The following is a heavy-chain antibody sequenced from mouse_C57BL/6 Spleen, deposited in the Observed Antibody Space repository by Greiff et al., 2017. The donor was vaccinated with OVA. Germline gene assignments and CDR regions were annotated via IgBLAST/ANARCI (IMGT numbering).Heavy chain of an antibody. Sequence: EVQLQQSGPELVKPGASVKISCKASGYTFTDYYMNWVKQSHGKSLEWIGDINPNNGGTSYNQKFKGKATLTVDKSSSTAYMELRSLTSEDSAVYYCARGDYDYDYAMDYWGQGTSVTVSS. D-gene: IGHD2-4*01. J-gene: IGHJ4*01. CDR1: GYTFTDYY. CDR3: ARGDYDYDYAMDY. CDR2: INPNNGGT. V-gene: IGHV1-26*01.